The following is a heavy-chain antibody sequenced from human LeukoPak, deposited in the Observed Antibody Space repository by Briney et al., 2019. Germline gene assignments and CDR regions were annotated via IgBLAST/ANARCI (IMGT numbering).Heavy chain of an antibody. CDR3: ARSYYYGSGRSEDY. CDR1: GFTVSNNH. Sequence: GESLRLSCAVSGFTVSNNHLTWVRQAPGKGLECVSNIYGTGTTYYADSVKGRFTISRDNAKNSLYLQMNSLRAEDTAVYYCARSYYYGSGRSEDYWGQGTLVTVSS. CDR2: IYGTGTT. V-gene: IGHV3-66*01. D-gene: IGHD3-10*01. J-gene: IGHJ4*02.